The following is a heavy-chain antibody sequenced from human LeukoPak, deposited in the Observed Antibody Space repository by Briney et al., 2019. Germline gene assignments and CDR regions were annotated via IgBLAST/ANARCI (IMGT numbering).Heavy chain of an antibody. CDR3: ARGGRAAFDI. CDR1: GGTFSSYA. V-gene: IGHV1-69*05. CDR2: IIPIFGTA. Sequence: GASVKVSCKASGGTFSSYAISWVRQAPGQGLEWMGGIIPIFGTANYAQKFQGRVTMTRNTSISTAYMELSSLRSEDTAVYYCARGGRAAFDIWGQGTMVTVSS. J-gene: IGHJ3*02. D-gene: IGHD5-12*01.